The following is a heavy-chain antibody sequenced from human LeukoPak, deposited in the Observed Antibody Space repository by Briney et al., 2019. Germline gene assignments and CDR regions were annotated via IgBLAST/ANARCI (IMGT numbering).Heavy chain of an antibody. Sequence: GGSLRLSCAASGFTFSSYGMHWVRQAPGKGLEWVAFIRYDGSNKYYADSVKGRFTISRDNSKNTLYLQMNSLKTEDTAVYYCTTDSRYQLLRYFDYWGQGTLVTVSS. J-gene: IGHJ4*02. CDR3: TTDSRYQLLRYFDY. CDR2: IRYDGSNK. CDR1: GFTFSSYG. D-gene: IGHD2-2*01. V-gene: IGHV3-30*02.